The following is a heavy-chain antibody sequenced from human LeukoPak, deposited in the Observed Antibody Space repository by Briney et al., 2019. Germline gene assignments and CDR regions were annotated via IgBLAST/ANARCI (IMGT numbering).Heavy chain of an antibody. CDR3: ARGPIRPRNYYDSSGYFDY. D-gene: IGHD3-22*01. V-gene: IGHV1-69*01. J-gene: IGHJ4*02. CDR2: IIPIFGTA. CDR1: GGTFSSYA. Sequence: SVKVSCKASGGTFSSYAISWVRQAPGQGLEWMGGIIPIFGTANYAQKFQGRVTITADESTSTAYMELSSLRSEDTAVYYCARGPIRPRNYYDSSGYFDYWGQGTLVTVSS.